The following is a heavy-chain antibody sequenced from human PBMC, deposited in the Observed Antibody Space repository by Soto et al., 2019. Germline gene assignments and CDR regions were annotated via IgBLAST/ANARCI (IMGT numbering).Heavy chain of an antibody. CDR1: GGSVTSSTSS. CDR2: IFYGHGT. Sequence: QVQLQESGPGLVNPSETLSLTCTVSGGSVTSSTSSWAWVRQPPGKGLHWIGTIFYGHGTYYNPPLESRGTIPLDTSKIQFSLELTSVTAADTAVYYGARQATGYPNWFEAWGRGILVIVSS. D-gene: IGHD3-9*01. V-gene: IGHV4-39*01. CDR3: ARQATGYPNWFEA. J-gene: IGHJ5*02.